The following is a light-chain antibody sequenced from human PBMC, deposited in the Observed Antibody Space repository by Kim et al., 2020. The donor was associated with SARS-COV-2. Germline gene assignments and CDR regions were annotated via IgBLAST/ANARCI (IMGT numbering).Light chain of an antibody. J-gene: IGKJ2*01. Sequence: EIVLTQSPGTLSLSPGERATLSCRASQSVSSSYLAWYQQKPGQAPRLLVYGASSRATGIPDRFSGSGSGTDFTITISRLEPEDFAVYYCQQDGSSPPYTFVSGTKLEI. V-gene: IGKV3-20*01. CDR1: QSVSSSY. CDR3: QQDGSSPPYT. CDR2: GAS.